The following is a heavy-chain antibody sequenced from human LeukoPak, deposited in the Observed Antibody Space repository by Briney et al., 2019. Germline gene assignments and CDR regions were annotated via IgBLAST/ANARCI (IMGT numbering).Heavy chain of an antibody. Sequence: GASVKVSCKASGGTFSSYAISWVRQAPGQGLEWMGRIIPILGIANYAQKFQGRVTITADKSTSTAYMELSSLRSEDTAVYYCAREFDYYGSGSSFQHWGQGTLVTVSS. V-gene: IGHV1-69*04. CDR2: IIPILGIA. J-gene: IGHJ1*01. D-gene: IGHD3-10*01. CDR1: GGTFSSYA. CDR3: AREFDYYGSGSSFQH.